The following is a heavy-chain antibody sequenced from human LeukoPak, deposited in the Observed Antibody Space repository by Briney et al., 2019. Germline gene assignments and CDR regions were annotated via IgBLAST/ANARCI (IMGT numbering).Heavy chain of an antibody. CDR3: ARAFQSLGGLSLPDY. V-gene: IGHV7-4-1*02. CDR2: INTNTGNP. Sequence: AASVKVSCKASGYTFTSYAMNWVRQAPGQGLEWMGWINTNTGNPTYAQGFTGRFVFSLDTSVSTAYLQISSLKAEDTAVYFCARAFQSLGGLSLPDYWGQGTLLTVSS. D-gene: IGHD3-16*02. CDR1: GYTFTSYA. J-gene: IGHJ4*02.